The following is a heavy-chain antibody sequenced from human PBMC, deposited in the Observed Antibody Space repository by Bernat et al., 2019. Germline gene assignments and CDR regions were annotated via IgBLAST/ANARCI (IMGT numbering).Heavy chain of an antibody. CDR3: AADFVERRDVGARVATAFDI. CDR1: GYTLTELS. J-gene: IGHJ3*02. D-gene: IGHD1-26*01. V-gene: IGHV1-24*01. Sequence: QVQLVQSGAEVKKPGASVKVSCKVSGYTLTELSMHWVRQAPGKGLEWMGGFDPEDGETIYAQKFQGRVTMTEDTSTDTAYMKLSSLRSEDTAVYYCAADFVERRDVGARVATAFDIWGQGTMVTVSS. CDR2: FDPEDGET.